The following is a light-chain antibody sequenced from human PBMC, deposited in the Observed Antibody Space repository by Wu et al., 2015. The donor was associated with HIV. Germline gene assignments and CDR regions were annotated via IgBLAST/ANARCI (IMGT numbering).Light chain of an antibody. CDR2: GAS. Sequence: EIVLTQSPGTLSLSPGERATLSCRASQSVSSSYVAWYLQKPGQAPRLLIYGASSRATGIPDRFRGSGSGTDFTLTISRLEPEDFAVYYCQHRNKFPLTFGGGPRWRS. CDR3: QHRNKFPLT. CDR1: QSVSSSY. V-gene: IGKV3D-20*02. J-gene: IGKJ4*01.